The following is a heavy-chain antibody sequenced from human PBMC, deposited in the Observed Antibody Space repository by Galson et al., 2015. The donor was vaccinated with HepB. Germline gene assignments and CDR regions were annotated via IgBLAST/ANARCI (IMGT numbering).Heavy chain of an antibody. CDR1: GFTFSNCP. D-gene: IGHD3-10*01. V-gene: IGHV3-23*01. CDR2: ISGSGDTP. J-gene: IGHJ5*02. Sequence: SLRLSCAASGFTFSNCPMGWVRQAPWTGLEWVSAISGSGDTPSYGDSVKGLFTVARDNSRNTLFLQMNSLRAGDTAIYYCAKSGDLWSGRPMGYSTSGSYSGFDNWGQGTLVTVSS. CDR3: AKSGDLWSGRPMGYSTSGSYSGFDN.